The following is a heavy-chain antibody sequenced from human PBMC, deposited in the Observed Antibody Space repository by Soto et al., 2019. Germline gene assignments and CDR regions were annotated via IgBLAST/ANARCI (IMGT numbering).Heavy chain of an antibody. CDR1: GFTFSSYG. Sequence: QVQLVESGGGVVQPGRSLRLSCAASGFTFSSYGMHWVRQAPGKGLEWVAVISYDGSNKYYADSVKGRFTISRDNSKNTLYLQMNGLRAEDTAVYYCAKSEYDILTGLYYYFDYWGQGTLVTVSS. CDR2: ISYDGSNK. D-gene: IGHD3-9*01. CDR3: AKSEYDILTGLYYYFDY. J-gene: IGHJ4*02. V-gene: IGHV3-30*18.